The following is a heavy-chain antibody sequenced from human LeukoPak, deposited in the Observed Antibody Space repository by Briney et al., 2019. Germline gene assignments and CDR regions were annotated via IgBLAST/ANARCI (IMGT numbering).Heavy chain of an antibody. CDR1: GFTFSSYA. Sequence: PGGSLRLSCAASGFTFSSYAMSWVRQAPGKGLEWVSAISGSGGSTYYADSVKGRFTISRDNSKNTLYLQMNSLGAEDTAVYYCAKGSSSWRYNWFDPWGQGTLVTVSS. J-gene: IGHJ5*02. D-gene: IGHD6-13*01. V-gene: IGHV3-23*01. CDR3: AKGSSSWRYNWFDP. CDR2: ISGSGGST.